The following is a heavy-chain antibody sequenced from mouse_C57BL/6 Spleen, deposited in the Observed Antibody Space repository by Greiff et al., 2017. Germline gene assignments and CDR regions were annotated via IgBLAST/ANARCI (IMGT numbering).Heavy chain of an antibody. J-gene: IGHJ3*01. Sequence: QVQLKESGAELVRPGASVKLSCKASGYTFTDYYINWVKQRPGQGLEWIARIYPGSGNTYYNEKFKGKATLTAEKSSSTAYMQLSSLTSEDSAVYFCARSDYGSSSAWFAYWGQGTLVTVSA. CDR3: ARSDYGSSSAWFAY. V-gene: IGHV1-76*01. CDR1: GYTFTDYY. CDR2: IYPGSGNT. D-gene: IGHD1-1*01.